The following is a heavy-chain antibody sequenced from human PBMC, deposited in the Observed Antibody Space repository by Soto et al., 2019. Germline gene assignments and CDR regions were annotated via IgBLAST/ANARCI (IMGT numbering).Heavy chain of an antibody. V-gene: IGHV3-21*01. J-gene: IGHJ6*02. CDR2: IGTSSSYI. Sequence: GGSLRLSCAASGFTFGTYTMNWVRQAPGKGLEWVSSIGTSSSYIYYADSVRGRFTTSRDNAKDSLYLQMSSLRAEDTAVYYCARVMCGDCSTYYYYSMDVWGQGTTVTVSS. CDR3: ARVMCGDCSTYYYYSMDV. CDR1: GFTFGTYT. D-gene: IGHD2-21*02.